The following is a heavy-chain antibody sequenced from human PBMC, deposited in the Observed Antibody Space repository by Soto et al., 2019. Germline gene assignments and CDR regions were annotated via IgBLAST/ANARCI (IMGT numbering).Heavy chain of an antibody. CDR1: GYTFTSYG. J-gene: IGHJ4*02. V-gene: IGHV1-18*01. CDR2: ISAYNGNT. D-gene: IGHD1-20*01. CDR3: ARDAAIGMNDY. Sequence: QVQLVQSGAEVKKPGASVKVSCKASGYTFTSYGISWVRQAPGQGLEWMGWISAYNGNTKYAQKVQGRATMTTDTSTTTADREVRSLRSDDTAVYYCARDAAIGMNDYWGQGTLVTVSS.